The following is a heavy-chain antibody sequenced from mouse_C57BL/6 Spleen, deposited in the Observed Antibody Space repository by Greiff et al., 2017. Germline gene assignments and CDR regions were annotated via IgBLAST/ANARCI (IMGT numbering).Heavy chain of an antibody. V-gene: IGHV1-15*01. CDR3: TKVLSNYAMDY. D-gene: IGHD1-1*01. J-gene: IGHJ4*01. CDR2: IDPETGGT. Sequence: QVQLQQSGAELVRPGASVTLSCKASGYTFTDYEMHWVKQTPVHGLEWIGAIDPETGGTAYNQKFKGKAILTADKSSSTAYMELRSLTSEDSAVYYCTKVLSNYAMDYWGQGTSVTVSS. CDR1: GYTFTDYE.